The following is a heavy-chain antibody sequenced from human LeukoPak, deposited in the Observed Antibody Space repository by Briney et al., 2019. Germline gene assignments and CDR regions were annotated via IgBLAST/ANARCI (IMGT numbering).Heavy chain of an antibody. V-gene: IGHV3-9*01. CDR2: ISWSSGSI. CDR1: GFTFDDYA. D-gene: IGHD7-27*01. Sequence: PGRSLRLSCAASGFTFDDYAMHWVRQAPGKGLEWVSGISWSSGSIGYADSVKGRFTISRDNAKNSLYLQMNSLRAEDTALYYCAKDISPLLGYYFDYWGQGTLVTVSS. J-gene: IGHJ4*02. CDR3: AKDISPLLGYYFDY.